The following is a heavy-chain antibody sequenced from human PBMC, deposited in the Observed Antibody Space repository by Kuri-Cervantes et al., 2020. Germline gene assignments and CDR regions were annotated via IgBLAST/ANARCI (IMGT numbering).Heavy chain of an antibody. Sequence: SETLSLTCTVSGGSISSYYWSWIRQPPGKGLEWIGYIYYSGSTNYNPSLKSRVTISVDTSKNQFSLKLSSVTAADTAVYYCARDLYGVRAYSNYGLTGTRFDYWGQGTLVTVSS. J-gene: IGHJ4*02. V-gene: IGHV4-59*01. CDR1: GGSISSYY. CDR3: ARDLYGVRAYSNYGLTGTRFDY. D-gene: IGHD4-11*01. CDR2: IYYSGST.